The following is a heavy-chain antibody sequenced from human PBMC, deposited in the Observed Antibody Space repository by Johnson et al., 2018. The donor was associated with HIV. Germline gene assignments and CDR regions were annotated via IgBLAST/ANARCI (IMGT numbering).Heavy chain of an antibody. CDR2: INSDGSST. J-gene: IGHJ3*02. Sequence: VQLVESGGGLVQPGGSLRLSCAASGFTFSRYWMHWVRQAPGKGLVWVSRINSDGSSTNYADSVKGRFTISRDNSKNTLYLQMTSLRAEDTAVYYCARDREQLVRYAFDIWGQGTMVTVSS. CDR3: ARDREQLVRYAFDI. D-gene: IGHD6-6*01. V-gene: IGHV3-74*01. CDR1: GFTFSRYW.